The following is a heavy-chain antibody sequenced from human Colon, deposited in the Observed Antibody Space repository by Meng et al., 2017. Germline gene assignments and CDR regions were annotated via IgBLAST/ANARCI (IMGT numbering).Heavy chain of an antibody. Sequence: QVAVVRSGAELKRPGASVKVSCKASGFTFASFGFSWVRQAPGQGLEWMGWISGYNGNTNYAQKVQDRVTMTTDTSTTTAYMELRSLRSDDTAVYYCARTPMRRGIEYFQHWGQGTLVTVSS. D-gene: IGHD2-15*01. CDR2: ISGYNGNT. CDR3: ARTPMRRGIEYFQH. CDR1: GFTFASFG. J-gene: IGHJ1*01. V-gene: IGHV1-18*01.